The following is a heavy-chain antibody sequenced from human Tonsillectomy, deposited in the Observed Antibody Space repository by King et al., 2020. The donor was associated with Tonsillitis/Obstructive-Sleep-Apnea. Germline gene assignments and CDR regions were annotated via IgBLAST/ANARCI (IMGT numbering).Heavy chain of an antibody. Sequence: VQLVESGGGVVQPGRSLRLSCAASGFTFSSYAMHWVRQAPGKGLEGVAVISSDGSNKYYADSVKGRFTISRDNSKNTLYLQMNSLRAEDTAVYYCAREAAYCSGGSCYSESYFDYWGQGTLVTVSS. J-gene: IGHJ4*02. D-gene: IGHD2-15*01. CDR2: ISSDGSNK. V-gene: IGHV3-30*01. CDR3: AREAAYCSGGSCYSESYFDY. CDR1: GFTFSSYA.